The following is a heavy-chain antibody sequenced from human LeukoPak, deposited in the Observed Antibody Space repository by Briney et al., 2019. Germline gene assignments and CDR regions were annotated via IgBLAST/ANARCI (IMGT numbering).Heavy chain of an antibody. D-gene: IGHD6-19*01. CDR3: AKDSGAGWYEFQ. J-gene: IGHJ4*02. Sequence: ASVKVSCEASGYTFFNYAIHWVRQAPGQRLEWMGWINTRNGNTYYSQEFQGRVTITRDTSASTAYMELSSLRSEDMAVYYCAKDSGAGWYEFQWGQGTLVTVSS. CDR1: GYTFFNYA. CDR2: INTRNGNT. V-gene: IGHV1-3*03.